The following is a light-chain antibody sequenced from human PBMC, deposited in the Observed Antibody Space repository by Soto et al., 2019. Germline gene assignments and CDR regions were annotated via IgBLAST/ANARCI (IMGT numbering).Light chain of an antibody. Sequence: QSVLTQPASVSGSPGQSITISCTGTSSDVGSHNLVSWYQQFPGKAPKLIIFEASKRPSGVSNRFSGSKSGSTASLTISGLQAQDEAAYYRCSNAAGSTYVFGSGTKVTVL. CDR2: EAS. CDR3: CSNAAGSTYV. V-gene: IGLV2-23*01. CDR1: SSDVGSHNL. J-gene: IGLJ1*01.